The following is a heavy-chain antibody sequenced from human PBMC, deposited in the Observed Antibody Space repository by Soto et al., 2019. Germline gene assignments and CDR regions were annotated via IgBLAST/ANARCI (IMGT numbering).Heavy chain of an antibody. V-gene: IGHV1-69*12. Sequence: QVQLVQSGAEVKKPGSSVKVSCQASGGTLSSYAISWVRQAPGQVLEGMGGIIPISDAANYAQKFQGRVTITADESTSTVYLELSSLRSEDTAVYYGAGGARWLRVFDYWGQGTVVTVS. J-gene: IGHJ4*02. CDR2: IIPISDAA. D-gene: IGHD3-22*01. CDR3: AGGARWLRVFDY. CDR1: GGTLSSYA.